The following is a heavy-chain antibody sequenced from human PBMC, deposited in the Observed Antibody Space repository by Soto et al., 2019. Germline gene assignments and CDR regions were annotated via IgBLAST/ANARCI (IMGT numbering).Heavy chain of an antibody. CDR2: IYYSGST. D-gene: IGHD2-2*01. Sequence: PSETLSLTCAVSGGSVSSSVQYWSWIRQPPGKGLEWIGNIYYSGSTNYNPSLKSRVTISVDTSKNQFSLKLSSVTAADTAVYYRARDLRGSSTSRPWNYYGMDVWGQGTTVTVS. CDR3: ARDLRGSSTSRPWNYYGMDV. J-gene: IGHJ6*02. V-gene: IGHV4-61*08. CDR1: GGSVSSSVQY.